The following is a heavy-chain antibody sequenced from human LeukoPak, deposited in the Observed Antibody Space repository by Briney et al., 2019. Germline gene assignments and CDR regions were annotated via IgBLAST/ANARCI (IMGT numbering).Heavy chain of an antibody. J-gene: IGHJ5*02. CDR3: ARGVLFPSTDRSSWYKVDERLKYWFDP. D-gene: IGHD6-13*01. V-gene: IGHV4-34*01. CDR2: FNYSGST. Sequence: SENLSLTCGVYGWSFCGYYCGWIPRPPGKGVEWIGEFNYSGSTNSNTSHKSRDTTPVDTSKNKFSLKLSSVTAADTAVYYCARGVLFPSTDRSSWYKVDERLKYWFDPWGQGTLVTVSS. CDR1: GWSFCGYY.